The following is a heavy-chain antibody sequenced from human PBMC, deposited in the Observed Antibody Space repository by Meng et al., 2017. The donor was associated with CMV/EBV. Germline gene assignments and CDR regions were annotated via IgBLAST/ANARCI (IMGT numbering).Heavy chain of an antibody. Sequence: CGCTLHPSWLHCLPQVAGKGLLWGSRISVDATITNYAASLTRRFTVSRDNAKNTLFLQINSLRVEDTAVYYCTRAKTPGPEGKYFDYWGQGALVTVSS. CDR1: GCTLHPSW. CDR3: TRAKTPGPEGKYFDY. CDR2: ISVDATIT. J-gene: IGHJ4*02. V-gene: IGHV3-74*01.